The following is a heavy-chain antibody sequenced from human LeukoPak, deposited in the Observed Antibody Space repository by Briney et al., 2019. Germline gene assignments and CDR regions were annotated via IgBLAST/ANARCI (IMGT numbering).Heavy chain of an antibody. CDR3: ARDYGDYVDYYGMDV. CDR1: GGTFSSYA. D-gene: IGHD4-17*01. V-gene: IGHV1-69*13. Sequence: ASVKVSCKASGGTFSSYAISWVRQAPGQGLEWMGGIIPIFGTANYAQKFQGRVTITADESTSTAYMELRSLRSDDTAVYYCARDYGDYVDYYGMDVWGQGTTVTVSS. J-gene: IGHJ6*02. CDR2: IIPIFGTA.